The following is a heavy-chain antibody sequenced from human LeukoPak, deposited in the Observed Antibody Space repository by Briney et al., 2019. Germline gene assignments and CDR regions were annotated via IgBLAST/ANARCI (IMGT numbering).Heavy chain of an antibody. V-gene: IGHV4-59*08. CDR3: ARHEWSAPFDY. J-gene: IGHJ4*02. D-gene: IGHD3-3*01. Sequence: SETLSPTCTVSGGSISTYYWNWIRQPPGKGLEWIGYIYYSGSTNYNPSLKSRVTISVDTSKNQFSLKLSSVTAADTAVYYCARHEWSAPFDYWGQGTLVTVSS. CDR1: GGSISTYY. CDR2: IYYSGST.